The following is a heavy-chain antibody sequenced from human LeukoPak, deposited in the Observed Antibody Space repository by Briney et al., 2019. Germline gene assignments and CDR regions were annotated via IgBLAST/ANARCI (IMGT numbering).Heavy chain of an antibody. D-gene: IGHD5-18*01. CDR3: ARRRGNTAMLPYYFDF. CDR2: IYTSGST. V-gene: IGHV4-4*07. Sequence: SETLSLTCTVSGGSISSYYWSWIRQPAGKGLEWIGRIYTSGSTNYNPSLKSRVTMSVDTSKNQFSLKLTSLTAADTAVYYCARRRGNTAMLPYYFDFWGQGTLVTVSS. J-gene: IGHJ4*02. CDR1: GGSISSYY.